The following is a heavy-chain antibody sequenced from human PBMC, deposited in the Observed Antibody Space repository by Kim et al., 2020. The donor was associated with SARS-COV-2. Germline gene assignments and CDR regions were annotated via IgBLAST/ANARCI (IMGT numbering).Heavy chain of an antibody. CDR2: IYYSGST. J-gene: IGHJ4*02. CDR3: ARPRRYTAAGPFDY. CDR1: GGSISSSSYY. D-gene: IGHD6-13*01. V-gene: IGHV4-39*01. Sequence: SETLSLTCTVSGGSISSSSYYWGWIRQPPGKGLEWIGSIYYSGSTYYNPSLKSRVTISVDTSKNQFSLKLSSVTAADTAVYYCARPRRYTAAGPFDYWGQGTLVTVSS.